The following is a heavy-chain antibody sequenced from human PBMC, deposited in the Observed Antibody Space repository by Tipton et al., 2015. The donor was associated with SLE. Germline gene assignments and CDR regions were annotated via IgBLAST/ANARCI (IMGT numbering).Heavy chain of an antibody. D-gene: IGHD2-2*01. CDR3: ARVCSSISCLKNYYMDV. CDR2: VYYTGNT. J-gene: IGHJ6*03. V-gene: IGHV4-39*07. Sequence: TLSLTCIVSGDSISSSSYYWGWIRQPPGKGLEWVGTVYYTGNTFYNPSLKSRVTISIDTSKNQFSLRLSSVTAADTAVYYCARVCSSISCLKNYYMDVWGKGTTVTVSS. CDR1: GDSISSSSYY.